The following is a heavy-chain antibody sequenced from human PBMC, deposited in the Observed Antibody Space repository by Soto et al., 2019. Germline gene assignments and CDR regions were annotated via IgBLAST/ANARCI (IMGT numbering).Heavy chain of an antibody. CDR3: ATEGYSSSWTTRFDY. Sequence: ASVKVSCKASGYTFTSYGISWVRQAPGQGLEWMGWISAYNGNTNYAQKLQGRVTMTTDTSTSTAYMELSSLRSEDTAVYYCATEGYSSSWTTRFDYWGQGTLVTVSS. CDR2: ISAYNGNT. J-gene: IGHJ4*02. V-gene: IGHV1-18*01. D-gene: IGHD6-13*01. CDR1: GYTFTSYG.